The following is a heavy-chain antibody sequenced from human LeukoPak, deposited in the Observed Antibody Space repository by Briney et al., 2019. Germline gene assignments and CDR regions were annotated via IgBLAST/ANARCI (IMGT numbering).Heavy chain of an antibody. J-gene: IGHJ4*02. CDR1: GFTFSSYS. Sequence: GGSLRLSCAASGFTFSSYSMNWVRQAPGQGLELVSSISSSSSYIYYADSVKGRLTISRDNAKNSLYLQMNSLRAEDTAVYYCARGGYYVWGSYLDTYFDYWGQGTLVTVSS. CDR2: ISSSSSYI. CDR3: ARGGYYVWGSYLDTYFDY. V-gene: IGHV3-21*01. D-gene: IGHD3-16*02.